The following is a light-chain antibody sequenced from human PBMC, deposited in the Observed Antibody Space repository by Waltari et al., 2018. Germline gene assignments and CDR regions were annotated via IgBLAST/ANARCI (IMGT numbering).Light chain of an antibody. CDR1: SSDVGFYNY. V-gene: IGLV2-14*01. CDR3: NSYAGSSSWV. Sequence: QSALTQPASVSGSPGQSITISCTGTSSDVGFYNYVPWYQQHPGKAPKLMIYDVSERPSGVSNRFSGSKSDNTASLTISGLQAEDEAYYYCNSYAGSSSWVFGGGTKLTVL. J-gene: IGLJ3*02. CDR2: DVS.